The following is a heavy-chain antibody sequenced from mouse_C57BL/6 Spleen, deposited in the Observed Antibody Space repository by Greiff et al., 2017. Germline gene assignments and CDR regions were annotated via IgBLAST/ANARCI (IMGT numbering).Heavy chain of an antibody. CDR1: GYTFTTYP. CDR3: SSGYGSSPRAMDY. V-gene: IGHV1-47*01. J-gene: IGHJ4*01. Sequence: VQLQQSGAELVKPGASVKLSCKASGYTFTTYPIEWMKQNHGKSLEWIGTFHPYNDDTKYNEKFKGKATLTVEQSSSTVYLELSRLTSDDSAVYYCSSGYGSSPRAMDYWGQGTSVTVSS. D-gene: IGHD1-1*01. CDR2: FHPYNDDT.